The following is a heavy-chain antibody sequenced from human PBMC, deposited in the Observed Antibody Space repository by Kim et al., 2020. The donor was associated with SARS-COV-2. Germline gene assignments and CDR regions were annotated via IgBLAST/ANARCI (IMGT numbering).Heavy chain of an antibody. CDR1: SASISSGDCY. CDR2: IYYSGST. J-gene: IGHJ6*02. CDR3: ARVKGYSCTPHYYYYGMDV. V-gene: IGHV4-31*03. Sequence: SETLSLTCTVSSASISSGDCYWSWIRQHPGKGLEWIGYIYYSGSTYYSPSLKSRVTISVDRSQNQFSLRLSSVTAADTAVYYCARVKGYSCTPHYYYYGMDVWGQGTTVTVSS. D-gene: IGHD6-13*01.